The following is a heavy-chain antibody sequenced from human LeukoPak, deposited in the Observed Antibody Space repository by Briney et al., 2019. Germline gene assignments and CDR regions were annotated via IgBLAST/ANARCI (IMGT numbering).Heavy chain of an antibody. J-gene: IGHJ6*03. CDR1: GFTFSSYA. CDR3: ARDLWSRSIFGGYYYYMDV. CDR2: ISSNGGST. D-gene: IGHD3-3*01. V-gene: IGHV3-64*01. Sequence: GGSLRLSCAASGFTFSSYAMHWVRQAPGKGLEYVSAISSNGGSTYYANSVKGRFTISRDNSKNTLYLQMGSLRAEDMAVYYCARDLWSRSIFGGYYYYMDVWGKGTTVTVSS.